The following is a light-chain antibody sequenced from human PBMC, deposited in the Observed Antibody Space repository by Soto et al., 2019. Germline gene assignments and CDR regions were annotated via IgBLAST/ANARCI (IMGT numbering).Light chain of an antibody. V-gene: IGKV3-20*01. CDR3: QQYGSSFWT. J-gene: IGKJ1*01. CDR1: QSVSSSY. Sequence: EIVLTRSPATLSLSPGERATLSCRASQSVSSSYLAWYQQKPGQAPRLLIYGASSRATGIPDRFSGSGSGTDFTLTISRLEPEDFAVYYCQQYGSSFWTFGQGTKVDIK. CDR2: GAS.